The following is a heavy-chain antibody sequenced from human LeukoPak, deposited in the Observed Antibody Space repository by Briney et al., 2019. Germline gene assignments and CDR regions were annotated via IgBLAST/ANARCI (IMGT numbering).Heavy chain of an antibody. J-gene: IGHJ4*02. V-gene: IGHV3-21*01. CDR2: ISSSSSYI. Sequence: GGSLRLSCAASGFTFSSYSMNWVRQAPGKGLEWVSSISSSSSYIYYADSVKGRFTISRDNAKNSLYLQMNSLRAEDTAVYYCARGTEIFTIFGVVIYYFGYWAREPWSPPPQ. D-gene: IGHD3-3*01. CDR1: GFTFSSYS. CDR3: ARGTEIFTIFGVVIYYFGY.